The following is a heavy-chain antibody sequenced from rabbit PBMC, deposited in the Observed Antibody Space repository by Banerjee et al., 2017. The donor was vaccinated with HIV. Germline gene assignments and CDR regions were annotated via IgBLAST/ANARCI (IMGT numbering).Heavy chain of an antibody. J-gene: IGHJ2*01. CDR2: IYAGSGST. D-gene: IGHD8-1*01. CDR3: ARAGSSYATGAFDP. CDR1: GFSFSGNYF. V-gene: IGHV1S40*01. Sequence: QSLEESGGDLVKPGASLTLTCTASGFSFSGNYFMCWVRQAPGKGLEWIACIYAGSGSTYYASWAKGRFTISKTSSTTVTLQMTSLTAADTATYFCARAGSSYATGAFDPWGPGTLVTVS.